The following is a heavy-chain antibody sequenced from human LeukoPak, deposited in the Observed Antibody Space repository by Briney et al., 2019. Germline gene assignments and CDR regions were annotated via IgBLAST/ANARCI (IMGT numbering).Heavy chain of an antibody. J-gene: IGHJ4*02. CDR2: ISGSGGST. CDR1: GFTFSSYA. Sequence: GGSLRLSCAASGFTFSSYAMSWVRQAPGKGLEWVSAISGSGGSTYYADSVKGRFTISRDNSKNTLYLQMDSLRAEDTAVYYCAKDVTTVTTTTADYWGQGTLVTVSS. CDR3: AKDVTTVTTTTADY. V-gene: IGHV3-23*01. D-gene: IGHD4-17*01.